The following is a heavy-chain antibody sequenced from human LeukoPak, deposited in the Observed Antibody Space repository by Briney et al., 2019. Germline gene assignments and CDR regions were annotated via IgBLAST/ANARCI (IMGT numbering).Heavy chain of an antibody. CDR1: GGSISNYY. Sequence: SETLSLTCTVSGGSISNYYWSWIRQPPGKGLEWIGEINRSGSTNYNPSLKSRVTISVDTSKNQFSLKLSSVTAADTAVYYCARKILWFGELTWFDPWGQGTLVTVSS. V-gene: IGHV4-34*01. D-gene: IGHD3-10*01. CDR2: INRSGST. CDR3: ARKILWFGELTWFDP. J-gene: IGHJ5*02.